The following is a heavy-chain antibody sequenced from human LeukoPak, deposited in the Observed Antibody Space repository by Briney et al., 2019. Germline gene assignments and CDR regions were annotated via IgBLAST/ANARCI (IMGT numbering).Heavy chain of an antibody. V-gene: IGHV3-23*01. J-gene: IGHJ4*02. D-gene: IGHD3-22*01. CDR3: AKDPVGGYYDSSGYYFDY. CDR2: ISSSGGST. CDR1: GFTFSSYA. Sequence: GFLRLSCAASGFTFSSYAMSWVRQAPGKGLEWVSAISSSGGSTYYADSVKGRFTISRDNSKNTLYLQMNSLRAEDTAVYYCAKDPVGGYYDSSGYYFDYWGQGTLVTVSS.